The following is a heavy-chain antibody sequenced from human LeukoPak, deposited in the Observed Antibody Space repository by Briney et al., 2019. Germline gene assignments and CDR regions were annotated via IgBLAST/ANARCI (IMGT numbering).Heavy chain of an antibody. D-gene: IGHD6-19*01. J-gene: IGHJ4*02. CDR1: GTSIRSGSYY. Sequence: PSETLSLTCTVTGTSIRSGSYYWNWIRQAAGKGLEWIGRMYIGGRTTYNPSLKSRVTISVDTSKNQFSLKLSSVTAADTAVYYCARSVAGFFDYWGQGTLVTVSS. V-gene: IGHV4-61*02. CDR2: MYIGGRT. CDR3: ARSVAGFFDY.